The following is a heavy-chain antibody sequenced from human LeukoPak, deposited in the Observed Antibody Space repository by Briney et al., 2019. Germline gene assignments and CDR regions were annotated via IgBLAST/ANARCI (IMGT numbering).Heavy chain of an antibody. V-gene: IGHV3-23*01. CDR3: AKGVTPVISLQFFDY. CDR1: GFTFSSYG. D-gene: IGHD4-17*01. Sequence: GGSLRLSCAASGFTFSSYGMNWVRQAPGKGLEWVSSISGSGLNTYYADSVKGRFTISRDKSKNTLYLQMNSLRAEDTAVYYCAKGVTPVISLQFFDYWGQGTLITVSS. J-gene: IGHJ4*02. CDR2: ISGSGLNT.